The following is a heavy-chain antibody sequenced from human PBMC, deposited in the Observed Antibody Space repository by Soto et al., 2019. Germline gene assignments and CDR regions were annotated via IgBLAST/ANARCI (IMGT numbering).Heavy chain of an antibody. CDR2: ISSSSSYI. V-gene: IGHV3-21*01. D-gene: IGHD6-6*01. Sequence: GGSLRLSCAASGFTFSSYSMNWVRQAPGKGLEGVSSISSSSSYIYYADSVKGRFTISRDNAKNSLYLQLNSLRAEDTAVYYCARDLGSSSSLQPDKRAQGTTVTV. J-gene: IGHJ4*02. CDR3: ARDLGSSSSLQPDK. CDR1: GFTFSSYS.